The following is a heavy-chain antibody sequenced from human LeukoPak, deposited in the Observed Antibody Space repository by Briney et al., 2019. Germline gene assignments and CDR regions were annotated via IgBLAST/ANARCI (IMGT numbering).Heavy chain of an antibody. Sequence: ASVKVSCKASGYTFISYYMHWVRQAPGQGLEWMGIINPSGGSTSYAQKLQGRVTMTTDTSTSTAYMELRSLRSDDTAVYYCARQWPVRNWFDPWGQGTLVTVSS. CDR3: ARQWPVRNWFDP. J-gene: IGHJ5*02. CDR1: GYTFISYY. V-gene: IGHV1-46*01. CDR2: INPSGGST. D-gene: IGHD6-19*01.